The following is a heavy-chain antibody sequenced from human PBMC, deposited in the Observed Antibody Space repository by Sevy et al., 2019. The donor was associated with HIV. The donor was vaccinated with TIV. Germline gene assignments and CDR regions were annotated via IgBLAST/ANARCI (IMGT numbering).Heavy chain of an antibody. V-gene: IGHV1-69*13. CDR3: ARGRYCSSTSCSHFDY. Sequence: ASVKVSCKASGGTFSSYAISWVRQAPGQGLEWMGGIIPIFGTANYAQKFQGRVTITADESTSTAYMELSSLRSEDTAVYYCARGRYCSSTSCSHFDYWGQGTLVTVSS. D-gene: IGHD2-2*01. CDR1: GGTFSSYA. CDR2: IIPIFGTA. J-gene: IGHJ4*02.